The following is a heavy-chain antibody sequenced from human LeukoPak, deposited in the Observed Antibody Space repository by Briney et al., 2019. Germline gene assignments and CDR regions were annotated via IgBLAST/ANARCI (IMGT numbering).Heavy chain of an antibody. V-gene: IGHV3-74*01. J-gene: IGHJ4*02. CDR1: GFTFSSYW. CDR3: ARTALTAFYYFDS. CDR2: INSDGSST. D-gene: IGHD2-21*02. Sequence: PGGSLRLSCAASGFTFSSYWMHWVRQAPGKGLVWVSRINSDGSSTSYADSVKGRFTISRDNAKNTLYLQMNSLRAEDTAVYYCARTALTAFYYFDSWGQGTMVTVSS.